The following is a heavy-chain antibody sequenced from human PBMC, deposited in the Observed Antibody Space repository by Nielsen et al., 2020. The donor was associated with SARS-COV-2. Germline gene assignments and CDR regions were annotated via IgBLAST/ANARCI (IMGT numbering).Heavy chain of an antibody. CDR1: GFTFDDYA. CDR2: ISWNSGSI. CDR3: AKIRSSSWEGYFDY. D-gene: IGHD6-13*01. V-gene: IGHV3-9*01. J-gene: IGHJ4*02. Sequence: SLKISCAASGFTFDDYAMHWVRQAPGKGLEWVSGISWNSGSIGYADSVKGRFTISRDSAKNSLYLQMNSLRAEDTALYYCAKIRSSSWEGYFDYWGQGTLVTVSS.